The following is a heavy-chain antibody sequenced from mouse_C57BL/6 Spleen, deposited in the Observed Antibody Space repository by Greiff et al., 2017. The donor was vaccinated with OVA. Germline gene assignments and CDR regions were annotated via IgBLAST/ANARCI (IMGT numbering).Heavy chain of an antibody. CDR3: ARSITTVVDFDV. J-gene: IGHJ1*03. CDR2: IYPSDSET. CDR1: GYTFTSYW. V-gene: IGHV1-61*01. D-gene: IGHD1-1*01. Sequence: QVQLKQSGAELVRPGSSVKLSCKASGYTFTSYWMDWVKQRPGQGLEWIGNIYPSDSETHYNQKFKDKATLTVDKSSSTAYMQLSSLTSEDSAVYYCARSITTVVDFDVWGTGTTVTVSS.